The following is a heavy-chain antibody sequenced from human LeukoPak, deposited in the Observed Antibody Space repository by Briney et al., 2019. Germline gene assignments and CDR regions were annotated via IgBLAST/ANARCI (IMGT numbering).Heavy chain of an antibody. CDR2: IYYSGST. CDR1: GGSISSSSHY. J-gene: IGHJ4*02. D-gene: IGHD6-19*01. CDR3: ATNFKNSPQYSSGWIFDY. V-gene: IGHV4-39*07. Sequence: PSETLSLTCSVSGGSISSSSHYWDWIRQPPGEGLEWIGSIYYSGSTYYNPSLKSRVTISVDTSKNQFSLKLSSVTAADTAVYYCATNFKNSPQYSSGWIFDYWGQGTLVTVSS.